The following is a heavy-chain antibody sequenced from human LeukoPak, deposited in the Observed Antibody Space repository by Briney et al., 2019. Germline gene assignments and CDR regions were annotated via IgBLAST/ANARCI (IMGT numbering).Heavy chain of an antibody. V-gene: IGHV3-23*01. J-gene: IGHJ5*02. CDR3: AKDRVSPGFNWFDL. D-gene: IGHD2/OR15-2a*01. CDR2: IVGSGGGT. Sequence: GRSLRLSCAASGFTFSDYAMTWVRQAPGKGLEWVSTIVGSGGGTFYADSVKGRFTISRDNSKSTVYLQMNSLRTEDTAVYYCAKDRVSPGFNWFDLWGQGTLVTVSS. CDR1: GFTFSDYA.